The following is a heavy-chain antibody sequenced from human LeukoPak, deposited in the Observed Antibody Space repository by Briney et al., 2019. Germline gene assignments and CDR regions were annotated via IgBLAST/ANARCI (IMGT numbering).Heavy chain of an antibody. CDR2: ISGYNGNT. J-gene: IGHJ4*02. CDR1: GYTFTTYG. V-gene: IGHV1-18*01. D-gene: IGHD3-10*01. CDR3: ARVWRDGSGSYHY. Sequence: ASVTVSCKASGYTFTTYGIAWVRQAPGQGLEWMGWISGYNGNTNYAQKLQGRVTMTTDTSTSTAYMELRSLRSDDTAVYYCARVWRDGSGSYHYWGQGTLVTVSS.